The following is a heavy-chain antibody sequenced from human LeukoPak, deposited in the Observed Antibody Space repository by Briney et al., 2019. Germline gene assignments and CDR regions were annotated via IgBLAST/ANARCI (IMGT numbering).Heavy chain of an antibody. CDR3: AHIPEWELPAPYFQH. CDR1: GFSLSTSGVG. Sequence: SGPTLVNPTQTLTLTCTFSGFSLSTSGVGVGWIRQPPGKALEWLALIYWDDDKRYSRSLKSRLTITKDTSKNQVVLTMTNMDPVDTATYYCAHIPEWELPAPYFQHWGQGTLVTVSS. J-gene: IGHJ1*01. CDR2: IYWDDDK. V-gene: IGHV2-5*02. D-gene: IGHD1-26*01.